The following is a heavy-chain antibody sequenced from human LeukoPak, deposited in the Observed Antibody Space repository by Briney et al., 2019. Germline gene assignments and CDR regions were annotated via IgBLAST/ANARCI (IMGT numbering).Heavy chain of an antibody. D-gene: IGHD6-19*01. V-gene: IGHV4-59*01. J-gene: IGHJ4*02. Sequence: SETLSLTCTVSGGSISSYYWSWIRQPPGKGLEWIGYIYYSGSTNYNPSLKSRVTISVDTSKNQFSLKLSSVTAADTAVYYCARVELLGSSGWPFDYWGQGTLATVSS. CDR1: GGSISSYY. CDR3: ARVELLGSSGWPFDY. CDR2: IYYSGST.